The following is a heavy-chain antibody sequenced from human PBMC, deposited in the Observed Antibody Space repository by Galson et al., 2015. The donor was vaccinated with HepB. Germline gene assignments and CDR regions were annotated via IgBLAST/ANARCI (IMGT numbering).Heavy chain of an antibody. V-gene: IGHV3-48*03. D-gene: IGHD2-21*01. Sequence: SLRLSCAASGFGFSGYEMHWVRQAPGKGLEWVSYISSGAGTTFHADSVKGRFTISRDDAKSSLYLQMNSLRAEDTAVYYCVRDGIYCGGGSCHPYWGQGTLVTVSS. CDR3: VRDGIYCGGGSCHPY. CDR1: GFGFSGYE. CDR2: ISSGAGTT. J-gene: IGHJ4*02.